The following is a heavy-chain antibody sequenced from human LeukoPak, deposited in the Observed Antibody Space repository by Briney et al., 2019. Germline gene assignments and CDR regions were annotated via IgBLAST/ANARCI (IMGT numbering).Heavy chain of an antibody. CDR3: ARQARVGNWFDP. V-gene: IGHV4-59*08. Sequence: SETLSLTCTVSGGSISSYYWSWIRQPPGKGLEWIGYIYYSGSTNYNPSLKSRVTISVDTSKNQFSLKLSSVTAADTAVYYCARQARVGNWFDPWGQGTLVAVSS. CDR1: GGSISSYY. CDR2: IYYSGST. D-gene: IGHD1-26*01. J-gene: IGHJ5*02.